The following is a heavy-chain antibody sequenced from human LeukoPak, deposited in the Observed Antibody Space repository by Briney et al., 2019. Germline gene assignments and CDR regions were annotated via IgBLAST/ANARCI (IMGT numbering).Heavy chain of an antibody. J-gene: IGHJ4*02. Sequence: SETLSLTCAVYGGFFSGYYWSWIRQPPGMGLEWIGEINHSRSTNYNPSLKSRVTISVDTSKNQFSLKLSSVTAADTAVYYCARASGDYVYFDYWGQGTLVTVSS. V-gene: IGHV4-34*01. CDR3: ARASGDYVYFDY. CDR2: INHSRST. CDR1: GGFFSGYY. D-gene: IGHD4-17*01.